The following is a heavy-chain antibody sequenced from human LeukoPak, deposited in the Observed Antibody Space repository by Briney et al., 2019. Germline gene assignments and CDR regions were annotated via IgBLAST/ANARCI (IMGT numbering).Heavy chain of an antibody. CDR1: GGSIISSDYH. Sequence: SETLSLTCTVSGGSIISSDYHWGWVRQPPGKGLEWIGTISYSGNTDYNPSLRSRVTISVDTSNNQFSLRLGSVTAADTAVYHCARHCCSGPARRVFDIWGQGTMVTVSS. J-gene: IGHJ3*02. V-gene: IGHV4-39*01. CDR3: ARHCCSGPARRVFDI. CDR2: ISYSGNT. D-gene: IGHD2-15*01.